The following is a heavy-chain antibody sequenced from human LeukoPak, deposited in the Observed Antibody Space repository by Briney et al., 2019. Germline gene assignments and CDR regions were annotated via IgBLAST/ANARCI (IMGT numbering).Heavy chain of an antibody. V-gene: IGHV4-31*03. J-gene: IGHJ4*02. D-gene: IGHD3-3*01. CDR3: ASSGASGYYTSHYFDY. Sequence: KASQTLSLTCTVSGGSISSGGYYWSWIRQHPGKGLEWIVYIYYSGSTYYNPSLKSRVTISVDTSKNQFSLKLSSVTAADTAVYYCASSGASGYYTSHYFDYWGQGALVTVSS. CDR1: GGSISSGGYY. CDR2: IYYSGST.